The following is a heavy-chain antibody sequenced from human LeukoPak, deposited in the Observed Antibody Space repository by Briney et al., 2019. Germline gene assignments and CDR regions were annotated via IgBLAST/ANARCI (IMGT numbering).Heavy chain of an antibody. CDR2: IYYSGST. V-gene: IGHV4-39*01. CDR3: ARLPKYSSGWYGGH. CDR1: GGSISSSSYY. J-gene: IGHJ4*02. D-gene: IGHD6-19*01. Sequence: SETLSLTCTVSGGSISSSSYYWGWSRQPPGKGLEWIGSIYYSGSTYYNPSLKSRVTISVDTSKNQFSLKLSSVTAADTAVYYCARLPKYSSGWYGGHWGQGTLVTVSS.